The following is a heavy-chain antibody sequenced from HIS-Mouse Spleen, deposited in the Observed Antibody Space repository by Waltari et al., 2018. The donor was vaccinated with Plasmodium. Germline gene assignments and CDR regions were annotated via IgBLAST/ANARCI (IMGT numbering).Heavy chain of an antibody. Sequence: QVQLQESGPGLVKPSETLSLTCTVSGYSISSGYYWGWLRQPPGKGLVWIGSIYHSGSTYHNPSPKSRVTISGDTSKNQFSLKLSSVTAADTAVYYCARQSYYGSGSYDNVGWGQGTLVTVSS. V-gene: IGHV4-38-2*02. J-gene: IGHJ4*02. CDR3: ARQSYYGSGSYDNVG. CDR2: IYHSGST. D-gene: IGHD3-10*01. CDR1: GYSISSGYY.